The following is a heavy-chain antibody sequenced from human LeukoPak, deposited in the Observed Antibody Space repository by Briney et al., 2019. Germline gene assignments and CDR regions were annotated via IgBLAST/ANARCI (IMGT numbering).Heavy chain of an antibody. V-gene: IGHV3-7*01. CDR3: ARDLVPAATPYNLFDP. J-gene: IGHJ5*02. Sequence: GGSLRLSCAASGFTFSSYWMSWVRQAPGKGLEWVANIKQDGSEKYYVDSVKGRFTISRDNAKNSLYLQMNSLRAEDTAVYYCARDLVPAATPYNLFDPWGQGTLVTVSS. D-gene: IGHD2-2*02. CDR1: GFTFSSYW. CDR2: IKQDGSEK.